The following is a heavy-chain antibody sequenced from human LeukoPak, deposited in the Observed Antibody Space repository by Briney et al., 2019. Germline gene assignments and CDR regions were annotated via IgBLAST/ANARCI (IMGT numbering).Heavy chain of an antibody. Sequence: SQTLSLTRAISGDSVSSNSAAWNWIRQSPSRGLEWLGRTYYRSKWYNDYAVSVKSRITINPDTSKNHFSLQLNSVTPEDTAVYYCARGVRSAWPFDYWGQGTLVTVSS. CDR2: TYYRSKWYN. V-gene: IGHV6-1*01. CDR3: ARGVRSAWPFDY. D-gene: IGHD6-19*01. CDR1: GDSVSSNSAA. J-gene: IGHJ4*02.